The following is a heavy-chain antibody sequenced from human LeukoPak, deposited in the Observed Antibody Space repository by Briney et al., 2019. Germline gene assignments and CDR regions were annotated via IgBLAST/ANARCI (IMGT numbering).Heavy chain of an antibody. D-gene: IGHD2-2*02. CDR2: ISSSGAGT. V-gene: IGHV3-23*01. CDR1: GFTFSNYA. J-gene: IGHJ4*02. Sequence: GGSLRPSCAASGFTFSNYAMSWVRQAPGKGLEWVSGISSSGAGTYYADSVKGRFTISRDNSKNTLYLQMNSLRAEDTAVYYCAKSANDYCSSNSCYKFDYWGQGTLVTVSS. CDR3: AKSANDYCSSNSCYKFDY.